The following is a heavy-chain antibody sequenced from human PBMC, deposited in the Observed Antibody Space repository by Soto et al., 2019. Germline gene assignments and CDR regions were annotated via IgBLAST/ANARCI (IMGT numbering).Heavy chain of an antibody. CDR2: ISWNSGSI. Sequence: EVQLVESGGGLVQPGRSLRLSCAASGFTFDDYAMHWVRQAPGKGLEWVSGISWNSGSIGYADSVKGRFTISIDNAKNSLYLQMNSLRAEDTALYYCAKDIRIAASGTGAFDIWGQGTMVTVSS. CDR1: GFTFDDYA. V-gene: IGHV3-9*01. CDR3: AKDIRIAASGTGAFDI. D-gene: IGHD6-13*01. J-gene: IGHJ3*02.